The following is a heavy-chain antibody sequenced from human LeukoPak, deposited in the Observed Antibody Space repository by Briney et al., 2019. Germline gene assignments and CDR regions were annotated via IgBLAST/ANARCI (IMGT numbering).Heavy chain of an antibody. D-gene: IGHD6-13*01. Sequence: SETLSLTCTVTGGSISSSSYYWGWIRQPPGKGLEWIGSIYYRGSTNYNPSLKSRVTISVDTSKNQFSLKLSSVTAADTALYYCARVKSSSWYGPSDYWGQGTLVTVSS. CDR3: ARVKSSSWYGPSDY. CDR1: GGSISSSSYY. V-gene: IGHV4-39*07. CDR2: IYYRGST. J-gene: IGHJ4*02.